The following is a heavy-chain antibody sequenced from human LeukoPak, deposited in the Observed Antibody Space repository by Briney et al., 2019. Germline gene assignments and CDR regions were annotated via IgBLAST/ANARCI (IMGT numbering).Heavy chain of an antibody. CDR2: IYRSGST. D-gene: IGHD6-13*01. J-gene: IGHJ4*02. Sequence: SETLSLTCTVSGYSISNGYYWDWIRQPPGRGLEWIGNIYRSGSTSYNPSLKSRVTISVDTSKNQFSLKVNSVTAADTAVYYCARRHSSGWFYYWGRGTLVTVSS. CDR1: GYSISNGYY. V-gene: IGHV4-38-2*02. CDR3: ARRHSSGWFYY.